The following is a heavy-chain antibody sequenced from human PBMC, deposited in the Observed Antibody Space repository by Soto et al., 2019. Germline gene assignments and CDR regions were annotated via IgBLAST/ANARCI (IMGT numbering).Heavy chain of an antibody. CDR2: IRSKAYGGTT. Sequence: EVQLVESGGGLVQPGRSLRLSCTASGFIFGDYAMSWFRQAPGKGLEWVGFIRSKAYGGTTEYAASVKGRFTISRDXXKSIAYLQMNSLKTEDTAVYYCTRDGVVVVTAIAYWGQGTLVTVSS. CDR1: GFIFGDYA. D-gene: IGHD2-21*02. J-gene: IGHJ4*02. V-gene: IGHV3-49*03. CDR3: TRDGVVVVTAIAY.